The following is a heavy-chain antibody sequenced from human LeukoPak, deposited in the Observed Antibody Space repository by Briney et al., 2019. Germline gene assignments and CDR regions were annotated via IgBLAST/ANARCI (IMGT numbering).Heavy chain of an antibody. CDR2: IRSDGTIK. D-gene: IGHD4-17*01. CDR1: GFTFSSYG. J-gene: IGHJ3*02. Sequence: QPGGSLRLSCAASGFTFSSYGMHWVRQAPGKGLEWVAFIRSDGTIKYYGDSVKGRLTISRDNSKNTLYLQMNSLRAEDTAVYYCAKDTASTVTDAFDIWGQGTMVTVSS. CDR3: AKDTASTVTDAFDI. V-gene: IGHV3-30*02.